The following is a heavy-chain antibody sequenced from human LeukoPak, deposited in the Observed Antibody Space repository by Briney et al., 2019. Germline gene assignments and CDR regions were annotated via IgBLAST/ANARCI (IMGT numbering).Heavy chain of an antibody. V-gene: IGHV4-59*01. J-gene: IGHJ6*02. CDR1: GGSISSYY. D-gene: IGHD2-15*01. Sequence: SETLSLTCTVSGGSISSYYWSWIRQPPGKGLEWIGYIYYSGSTNYSPSLKSRVTISVDTSKNQFSLKLSSVTAADTAVYYCGGGGYYYYGMDVWGQGTTVTVSS. CDR2: IYYSGST. CDR3: GGGGYYYYGMDV.